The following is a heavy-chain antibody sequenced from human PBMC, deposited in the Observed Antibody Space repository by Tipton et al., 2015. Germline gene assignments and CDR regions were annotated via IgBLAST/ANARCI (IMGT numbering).Heavy chain of an antibody. CDR1: GGSVSSGSYY. D-gene: IGHD5-24*01. CDR2: VSHSDTS. V-gene: IGHV4-61*01. J-gene: IGHJ6*02. CDR3: ARDLEHGMDV. Sequence: PGLVKPSETLSLTCTVSGGSVSSGSYYWSWIRQPPGKGLEWIGYVSHSDTSHYNPSLKSRVTISVDTSKNQFSLTLNSLTAADTAVYYCARDLEHGMDVWGQGTTVTVSS.